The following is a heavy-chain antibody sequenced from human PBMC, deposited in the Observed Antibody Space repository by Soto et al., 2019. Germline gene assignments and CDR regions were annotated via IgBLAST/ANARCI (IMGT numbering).Heavy chain of an antibody. CDR1: GFSLSTSGVG. CDR3: AHRPPGSSPWHY. J-gene: IGHJ4*02. D-gene: IGHD1-26*01. V-gene: IGHV2-5*02. CDR2: IYWDDDK. Sequence: QITLKESGPTLVKPTQTLTLTCTFSGFSLSTSGVGVGWIRQPPGKALEWLALIYWDDDKRFSPSLKSRLTVTKDTSKKQVVLTMTNMDPVDTATYYSAHRPPGSSPWHYWGQGTLVTVSS.